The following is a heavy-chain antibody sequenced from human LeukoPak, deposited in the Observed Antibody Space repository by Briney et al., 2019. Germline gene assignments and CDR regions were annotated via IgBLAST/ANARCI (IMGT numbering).Heavy chain of an antibody. CDR3: EKDSHLDV. J-gene: IGHJ6*02. Sequence: SETLSLTCTVSGGSISGTDLYWGWLRQLPGKGLEWIGNIHSTGNSFCNPSLKSRVTISIDTSKNQFSLKLSSVTAADTAVYYCEKDSHLDVWGHGTTVTVSS. V-gene: IGHV4-39*01. CDR1: GGSISGTDLY. CDR2: IHSTGNS. D-gene: IGHD2-15*01.